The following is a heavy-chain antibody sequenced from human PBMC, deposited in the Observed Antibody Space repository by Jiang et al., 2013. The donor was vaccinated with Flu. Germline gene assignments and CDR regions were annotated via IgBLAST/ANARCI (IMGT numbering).Heavy chain of an antibody. J-gene: IGHJ6*02. CDR1: GDTFSSYE. CDR3: ARDHYWSDRYYYYPMDV. V-gene: IGHV1-69*01. D-gene: IGHD1-1*01. CDR2: IIPIFGTP. Sequence: SGAEVKKPGSSVKVSCKASGDTFSSYEISWVRQAPGQGLEWMGGIIPIFGTPNYAQKFQGRVTITADESTSTAYMELRRLSSDDTAVYYCARDHYWSDRYYYYPMDVWGQGTTVTVSS.